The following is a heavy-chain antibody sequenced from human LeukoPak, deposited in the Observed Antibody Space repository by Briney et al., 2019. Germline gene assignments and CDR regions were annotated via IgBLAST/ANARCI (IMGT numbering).Heavy chain of an antibody. V-gene: IGHV4-59*01. J-gene: IGHJ4*02. Sequence: PSETLSLTCTVSGGSISSYYWSWMRQPPGKGLEWIGYIYYSGSTNYNPSLKSRVTISVDTSKNQFSLKLSSVTAADTAVYYCAREGSRGYTDYWGQGTLVTVSS. CDR1: GGSISSYY. CDR2: IYYSGST. D-gene: IGHD5-24*01. CDR3: AREGSRGYTDY.